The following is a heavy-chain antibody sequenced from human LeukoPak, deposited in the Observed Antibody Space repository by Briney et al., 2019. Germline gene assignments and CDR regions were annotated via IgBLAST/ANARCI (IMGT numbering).Heavy chain of an antibody. V-gene: IGHV1-8*02. D-gene: IGHD5-18*01. CDR3: ARGLARTSMVTRGGVRFDY. Sequence: ASVKVSCKASGYTFTGYYMHWVRQAPGQGLEWMGWMNPNSGNTGYAQKFQGRVTMTRNTSISTAYMELSSLRSEDTAVYYCARGLARTSMVTRGGVRFDYWGQGTLVTVSS. J-gene: IGHJ4*02. CDR2: MNPNSGNT. CDR1: GYTFTGYY.